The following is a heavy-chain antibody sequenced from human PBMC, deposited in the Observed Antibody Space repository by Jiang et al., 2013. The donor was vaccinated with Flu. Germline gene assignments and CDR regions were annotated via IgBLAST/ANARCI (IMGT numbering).Heavy chain of an antibody. V-gene: IGHV6-1*01. J-gene: IGHJ6*02. Sequence: SIASNSAAWHWTPARPHREALSGWQGHTTRSQWYNDFAVSVKSRISINPDTSKNQFSLQLSSVTPEDAAVYYCVRGPPAYHYFGMDVWGQGTMVTVSS. CDR2: HTTRSQWYN. CDR3: VRGPPAYHYFGMDV. CDR1: SIASNSAA.